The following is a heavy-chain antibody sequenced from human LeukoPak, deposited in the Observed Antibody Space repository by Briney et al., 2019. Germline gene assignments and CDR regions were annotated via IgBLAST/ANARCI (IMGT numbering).Heavy chain of an antibody. V-gene: IGHV3-74*01. CDR3: ASMDV. Sequence: GGSLRLSCAASGFTFSSYWMHWVRQAPGKGLVWVSRINGDGSTTNYADSVKGRFTISRDNAKNTLHLQMDSLRAEDTAVYYCASMDVWGQGTTVTVSS. J-gene: IGHJ6*02. CDR1: GFTFSSYW. CDR2: INGDGSTT.